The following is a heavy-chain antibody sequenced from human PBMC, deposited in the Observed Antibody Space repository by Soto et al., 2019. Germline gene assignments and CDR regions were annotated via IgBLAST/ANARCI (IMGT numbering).Heavy chain of an antibody. CDR3: ARGGWWFDP. V-gene: IGHV1-8*01. J-gene: IGHJ5*02. Sequence: ASVNVSCKSSGYTFTSYYMNWVRQATGQGLEWMGWMNPNSGNTGYAQKFQGRVTMTRNTSISTAYMELSSLRSEDTAVYYCARGGWWFDPWGQGTLVTVSS. CDR1: GYTFTSYY. D-gene: IGHD2-15*01. CDR2: MNPNSGNT.